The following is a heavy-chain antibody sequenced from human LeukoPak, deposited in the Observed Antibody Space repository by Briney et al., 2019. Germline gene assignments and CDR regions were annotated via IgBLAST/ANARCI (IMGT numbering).Heavy chain of an antibody. CDR2: ISAYNGNT. V-gene: IGHV1-18*01. CDR1: GYTFTSYG. Sequence: ASVKVSCKASGYTFTSYGISWVRQAPGQGLEWMGWISAYNGNTNYAQKLQGRVTMTTDTSTSTAYMELRSLRSDDTAVYYCARDLWAVAAAGIPFDYWGQGTLVTVSS. D-gene: IGHD6-13*01. J-gene: IGHJ4*02. CDR3: ARDLWAVAAAGIPFDY.